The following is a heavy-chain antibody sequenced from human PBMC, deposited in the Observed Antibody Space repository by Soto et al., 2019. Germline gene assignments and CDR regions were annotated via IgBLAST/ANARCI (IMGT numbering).Heavy chain of an antibody. V-gene: IGHV3-21*01. CDR2: ISSSSSYI. Sequence: GGSLRLSCAASGFTFSSYIMNWVRQAPGKGLEWVSSISSSSSYIYYADSVKGRFTISRDNAKNSLYLQMNSLRAEDTAVYYCAGDDIAARQAYYYYYGMDVWGQGTTVTVSS. CDR3: AGDDIAARQAYYYYYGMDV. J-gene: IGHJ6*02. CDR1: GFTFSSYI. D-gene: IGHD6-6*01.